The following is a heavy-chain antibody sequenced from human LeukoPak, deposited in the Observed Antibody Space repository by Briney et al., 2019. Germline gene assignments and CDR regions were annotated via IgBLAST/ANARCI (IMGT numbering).Heavy chain of an antibody. V-gene: IGHV4-34*01. CDR2: INHSGST. D-gene: IGHD3-22*01. J-gene: IGHJ5*02. CDR3: ARLGSSVMNWFDP. Sequence: ASETLSLTCAVYGGSFSGYYWSWIRQPPGKGLEWIGEINHSGSTNYNPSLKSRVTISVDTSKNQFSLKLSSVTAADTAVYYCARLGSSVMNWFDPWGQGTLVTVSS. CDR1: GGSFSGYY.